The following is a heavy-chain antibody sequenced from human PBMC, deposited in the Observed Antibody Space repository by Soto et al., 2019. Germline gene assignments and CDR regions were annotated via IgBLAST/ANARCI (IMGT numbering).Heavy chain of an antibody. D-gene: IGHD3-22*01. Sequence: QVQLQESGPGLVKPSETLSLTCTVSGGSISSYYWSWIRQPAGKGLEWIGRIYTSGSTNYNPSLKSRVTMSVDPSKNQFSLKLSSVTAADTAVYYCARGLHYYDSSGYPLYYGMDVWGQGTTVTVSS. V-gene: IGHV4-4*07. CDR1: GGSISSYY. CDR2: IYTSGST. J-gene: IGHJ6*02. CDR3: ARGLHYYDSSGYPLYYGMDV.